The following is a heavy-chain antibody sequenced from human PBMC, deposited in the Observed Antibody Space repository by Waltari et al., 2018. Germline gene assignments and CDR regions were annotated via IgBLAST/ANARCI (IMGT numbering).Heavy chain of an antibody. CDR2: IYHSGST. CDR3: ARHSFDYGDYVGYFDY. Sequence: QVQLQESGPGLVKPSETLSLTCAVSGYSISSGSYWGWIRQPPGKGLEWIGSIYHSGSTYYNPSLKSRVTISVDTSKNQFSLKLSSVTAADTAVYYCARHSFDYGDYVGYFDYWGQGTLVTVSS. V-gene: IGHV4-38-2*01. D-gene: IGHD4-17*01. CDR1: GYSISSGSY. J-gene: IGHJ4*02.